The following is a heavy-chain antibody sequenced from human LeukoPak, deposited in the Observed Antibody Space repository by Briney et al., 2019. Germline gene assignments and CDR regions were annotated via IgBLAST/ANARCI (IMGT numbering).Heavy chain of an antibody. CDR2: ISSSSSYI. CDR3: AKDDTSVVVVVAATPD. J-gene: IGHJ4*02. Sequence: GGSLRLSCAASGFTFSSYSMNWVRQAPGKGLEWVSSISSSSSYIYYADSVKGRFTISRDNSKNTLYLQMNSLRAEDTAVYYCAKDDTSVVVVVAATPDWGQGTLVTVSS. V-gene: IGHV3-21*04. CDR1: GFTFSSYS. D-gene: IGHD2-15*01.